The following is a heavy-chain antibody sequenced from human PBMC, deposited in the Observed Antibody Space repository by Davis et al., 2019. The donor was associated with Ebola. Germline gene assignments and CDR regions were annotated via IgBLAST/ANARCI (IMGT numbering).Heavy chain of an antibody. CDR3: ARDLTTVTKTRPFDY. V-gene: IGHV3-9*02. CDR2: ISWHGGQI. J-gene: IGHJ4*02. Sequence: SLSLSCAASAFTSDHYVFPWGRHSPRQGRDGVSGISWHGGQIGYVDSVKGRFTISRDNAKNSLYLQMNSLIAEDTAVYYCARDLTTVTKTRPFDYWGQGTLVTVSS. CDR1: AFTSDHYV. D-gene: IGHD4-17*01.